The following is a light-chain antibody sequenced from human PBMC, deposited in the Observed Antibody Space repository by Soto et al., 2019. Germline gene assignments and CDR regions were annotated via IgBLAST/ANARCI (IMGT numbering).Light chain of an antibody. Sequence: IVMTQSPATLSVSPGDRVTLSCRASQSVSSDLAWYQQRPGQAPRLLIYGASTRATGIPARFSGSGSGTEFTLTISSLQSEDFAVYYCQQYNAWPLFSFGQGSKV. V-gene: IGKV3-15*01. J-gene: IGKJ2*03. CDR1: QSVSSD. CDR2: GAS. CDR3: QQYNAWPLFS.